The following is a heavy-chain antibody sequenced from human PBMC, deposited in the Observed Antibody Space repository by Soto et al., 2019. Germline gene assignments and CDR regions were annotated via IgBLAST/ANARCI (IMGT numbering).Heavy chain of an antibody. J-gene: IGHJ4*02. D-gene: IGHD3-16*01. CDR1: GFAVTNNY. CDR2: LYSGGTA. Sequence: GGSLRLSCAAFGFAVTNNYMSWVRQAPGKGLEWVSFLYSGGTAYYADSVRGRFTISRDNSKNTLFLQMNGLRAEDTAVYYCATYHISLPQITFSGPFYFDYWGQGALVTVSS. CDR3: ATYHISLPQITFSGPFYFDY. V-gene: IGHV3-66*01.